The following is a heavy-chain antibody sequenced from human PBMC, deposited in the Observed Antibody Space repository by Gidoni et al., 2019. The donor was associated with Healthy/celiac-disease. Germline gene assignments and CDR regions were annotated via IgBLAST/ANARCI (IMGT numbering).Heavy chain of an antibody. CDR3: ARGGPTIFGVVTYYYYYGMDV. J-gene: IGHJ6*02. D-gene: IGHD3-3*01. CDR2: IYHSGST. CDR1: GYSISSGYY. V-gene: IGHV4-38-2*01. Sequence: QVQLQESGPGLVKPSETLSLTCAVSGYSISSGYYWGWIRQPPGKGLEWIGSIYHSGSTYYNPSLKSRVTISVDTSKNQFSLKLSSVTAADTAVYYCARGGPTIFGVVTYYYYYGMDVWGQGTTVTVSS.